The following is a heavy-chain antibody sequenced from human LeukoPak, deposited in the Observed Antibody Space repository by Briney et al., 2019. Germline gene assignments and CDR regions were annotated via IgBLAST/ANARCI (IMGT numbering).Heavy chain of an antibody. CDR1: GGTFSSYA. V-gene: IGHV1-69*06. CDR3: ARATVTTYWFDP. J-gene: IGHJ5*02. CDR2: IIPIFGTA. D-gene: IGHD4-17*01. Sequence: SVEVSCKASGGTFSSYAISWVRQAPGQGLEWMGGIIPIFGTANYAQKFQGRVTITADKSTSTAYMELSSLRSEDTAVYYCARATVTTYWFDPWGQGTLVTVSS.